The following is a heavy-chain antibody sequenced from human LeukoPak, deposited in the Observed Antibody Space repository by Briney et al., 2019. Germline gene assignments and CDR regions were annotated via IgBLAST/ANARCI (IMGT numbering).Heavy chain of an antibody. J-gene: IGHJ4*02. CDR2: IYRGGST. Sequence: PGGSLRLSCAASGFRFSNFAMSWVRQAPGKGLEWVSVIYRGGSTYYADSVKGRFTISRHNSKNTLYLQMNSLRAEDTAVYYCARAGNPHSSSWYYFDYWGQGTLVTVSS. D-gene: IGHD6-13*01. CDR3: ARAGNPHSSSWYYFDY. V-gene: IGHV3-53*04. CDR1: GFRFSNFA.